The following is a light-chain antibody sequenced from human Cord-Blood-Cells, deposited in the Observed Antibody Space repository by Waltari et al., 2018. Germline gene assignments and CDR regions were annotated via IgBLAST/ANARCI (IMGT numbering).Light chain of an antibody. CDR2: RKN. Sequence: QSVLTQPPSVSAAPGQKVTISCSGSSSNIGINYVSWYQQLPGTDPNLLIYRKNKRTSGFPDRFAGSNSGTSATLGITGLQTGDEADYYFGTWDSSLSAGVFGGGTKLTVL. J-gene: IGLJ3*02. CDR3: GTWDSSLSAGV. V-gene: IGLV1-51*01. CDR1: SSNIGINY.